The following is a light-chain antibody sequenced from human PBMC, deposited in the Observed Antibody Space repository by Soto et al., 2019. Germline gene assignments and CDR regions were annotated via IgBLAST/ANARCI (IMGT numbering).Light chain of an antibody. Sequence: EIVLTHSPATLSLSPCERATLSFSASQSVSSYLAWYHQKPGQAPRLLIYDASNRATGIPARFSGSGSGTDFTLTISSLEPEDFAVYYCQQRSNWRLTFGGGTRWRS. J-gene: IGKJ4*01. V-gene: IGKV3-11*01. CDR1: QSVSSY. CDR3: QQRSNWRLT. CDR2: DAS.